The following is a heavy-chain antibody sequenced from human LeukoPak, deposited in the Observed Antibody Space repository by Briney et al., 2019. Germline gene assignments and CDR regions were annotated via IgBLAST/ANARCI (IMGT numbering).Heavy chain of an antibody. CDR3: TMAYGGGYFDY. Sequence: GASVKVSCKASGGTFSSYAISWVRQAPGQGLEWMGGIIPIFGTANYAQKFQGRVTITADKSTSTAYMELSSLRSEDTAVYYCTMAYGGGYFDYWGQGTLVTVSS. J-gene: IGHJ4*02. V-gene: IGHV1-69*06. CDR1: GGTFSSYA. D-gene: IGHD3-10*01. CDR2: IIPIFGTA.